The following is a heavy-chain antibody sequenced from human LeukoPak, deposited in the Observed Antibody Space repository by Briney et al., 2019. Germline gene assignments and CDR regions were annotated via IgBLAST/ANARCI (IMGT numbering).Heavy chain of an antibody. CDR2: IYYSGST. D-gene: IGHD6-13*01. Sequence: PSETLSLTCAVYGGSFSSFYWSWIRQPPGKGLEWIGYIYYSGSTNYNPSLKSRVTISIDTSKNQFSLKLSSVTAADTAVYYCASSSSLYYFDYWGQGNLVTVSS. J-gene: IGHJ4*02. CDR3: ASSSSLYYFDY. V-gene: IGHV4-59*08. CDR1: GGSFSSFY.